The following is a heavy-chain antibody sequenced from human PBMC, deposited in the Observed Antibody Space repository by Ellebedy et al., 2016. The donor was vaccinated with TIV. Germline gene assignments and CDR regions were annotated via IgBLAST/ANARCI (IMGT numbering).Heavy chain of an antibody. D-gene: IGHD2-15*01. Sequence: GESLKISCKGSGYSFSSYWIGWVRQMPGKGLEWMGITYPGDSETRYSPSFQGQVSISVDKSIRNAYLQWSSLKASDTAMYYCAGRTGYCSGGSCPRAFDIWGQGTMVTVSS. CDR2: TYPGDSET. J-gene: IGHJ3*02. CDR3: AGRTGYCSGGSCPRAFDI. V-gene: IGHV5-51*01. CDR1: GYSFSSYW.